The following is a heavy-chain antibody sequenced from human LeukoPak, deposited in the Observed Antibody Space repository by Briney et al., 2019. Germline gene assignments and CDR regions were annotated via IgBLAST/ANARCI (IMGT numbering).Heavy chain of an antibody. D-gene: IGHD2-2*01. CDR2: IKQDGSEK. CDR1: GFTFSSYW. CDR3: ARVALGYCSSTSCLWIEWLSLYYFDY. Sequence: PGGSLRLSWAASGFTFSSYWMSWVRQAPGKGLEGVANIKQDGSEKYYVDSVKGRFTISRDNAKNSLYLQMNSLRAEDTAVYYCARVALGYCSSTSCLWIEWLSLYYFDYWGQGTLVTVSS. V-gene: IGHV3-7*01. J-gene: IGHJ4*02.